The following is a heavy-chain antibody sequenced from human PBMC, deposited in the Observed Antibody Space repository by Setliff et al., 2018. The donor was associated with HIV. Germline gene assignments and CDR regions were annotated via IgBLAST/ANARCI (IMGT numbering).Heavy chain of an antibody. CDR1: GGSINSGVYY. J-gene: IGHJ4*02. CDR3: ARVAFDSSSWHFDY. CDR2: IYYSSGST. V-gene: IGHV4-31*03. D-gene: IGHD6-13*01. Sequence: PSETLSLTCTVSGGSINSGVYYLSWIRQHPGKGLEWIGNIYYSSGSTYYNPSLRSRVIISVDTSKNMFSLSLSSVTAADTAIYYCARVAFDSSSWHFDYWGQGSLVTVSS.